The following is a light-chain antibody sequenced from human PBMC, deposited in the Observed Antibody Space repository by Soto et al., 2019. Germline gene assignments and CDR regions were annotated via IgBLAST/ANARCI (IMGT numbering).Light chain of an antibody. Sequence: QSVLTQPPSASASLGASVTLTCTLSSGYSNYKVDWYQQRPGKGPRFVMRVGTGGSVGSKGDGIPDRFSVLGSGLNRYLTIKNIQEEDESDYHCRADHGSGSNFVVVFGGGTKVTVL. J-gene: IGLJ2*01. CDR2: VGTGGSVG. CDR1: SGYSNYK. V-gene: IGLV9-49*01. CDR3: RADHGSGSNFVVV.